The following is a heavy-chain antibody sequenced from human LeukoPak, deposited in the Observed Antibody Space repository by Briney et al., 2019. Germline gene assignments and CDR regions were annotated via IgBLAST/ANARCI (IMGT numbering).Heavy chain of an antibody. CDR3: ARGGGDSGLYFAY. D-gene: IGHD1-26*01. Sequence: ASVKVSCKASGYSFTGFYIHWVRQAPGQGLEWMAWINPQSGATNYAQKFKGRITTTRDMSITTAYMEVTTLRSDDTAVYYCARGGGDSGLYFAYWGQGTLVTVSS. V-gene: IGHV1-2*02. CDR2: INPQSGAT. CDR1: GYSFTGFY. J-gene: IGHJ4*02.